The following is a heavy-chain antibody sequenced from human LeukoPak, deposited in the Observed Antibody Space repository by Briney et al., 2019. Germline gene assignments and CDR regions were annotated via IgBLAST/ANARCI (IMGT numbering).Heavy chain of an antibody. V-gene: IGHV4-4*07. CDR3: ARANSHDGSGHFYEFDY. J-gene: IGHJ4*02. Sequence: PSETLSLTCSVSGGSISSYYWSWIRQPAGKGLEWIGRISTTGTTNYNPSLKSRVTMSVDTSKNQFSLKVNSLTAADTAIYYCARANSHDGSGHFYEFDYWGQGTLVTVSS. CDR2: ISTTGTT. CDR1: GGSISSYY. D-gene: IGHD3-22*01.